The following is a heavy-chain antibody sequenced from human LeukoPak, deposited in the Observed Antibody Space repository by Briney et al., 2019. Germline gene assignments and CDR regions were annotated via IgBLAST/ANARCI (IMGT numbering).Heavy chain of an antibody. J-gene: IGHJ4*02. V-gene: IGHV3-30-3*01. CDR2: ITHDGSNK. Sequence: GRSLRLSCAASGFTFENYRMHWVRQAPGKGLEWVSLITHDGSNKYYADSVKGRFTISRDNSKNTVHLQMSSLRTEDTAVYYCAKGRSPYHSGSGSLLDYWGQGTLVTVSS. CDR3: AKGRSPYHSGSGSLLDY. CDR1: GFTFENYR. D-gene: IGHD3-10*01.